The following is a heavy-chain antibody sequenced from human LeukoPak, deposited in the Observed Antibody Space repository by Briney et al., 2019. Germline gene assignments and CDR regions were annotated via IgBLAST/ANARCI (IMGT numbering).Heavy chain of an antibody. Sequence: GGSLRLSCAASGFTFSSYGMSWVRQAPGKGLEWVSAISGSGGSTYYADSVKGRFTISRDNSKNTLYLQMNSLRAEDTALYYCARERYSSGWYFLFAQDAFDIWGQGTMVTVSS. J-gene: IGHJ3*02. CDR3: ARERYSSGWYFLFAQDAFDI. CDR2: ISGSGGST. V-gene: IGHV3-23*01. D-gene: IGHD6-19*01. CDR1: GFTFSSYG.